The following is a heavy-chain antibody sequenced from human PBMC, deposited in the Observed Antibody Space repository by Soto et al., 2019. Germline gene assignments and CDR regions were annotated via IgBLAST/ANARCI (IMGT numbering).Heavy chain of an antibody. Sequence: QVQLQESGPGLVEPSATLSLTCTVSGGSISPYYWSWIRQPPGKGLEWIGYIYFGGTTKYNPSLKSRVSMSVDTSKNQFSLKLTSVTAADTAVYYCARLGGFFQALDSWGQGTLVTVSS. CDR2: IYFGGTT. J-gene: IGHJ4*02. CDR1: GGSISPYY. V-gene: IGHV4-59*08. D-gene: IGHD2-15*01. CDR3: ARLGGFFQALDS.